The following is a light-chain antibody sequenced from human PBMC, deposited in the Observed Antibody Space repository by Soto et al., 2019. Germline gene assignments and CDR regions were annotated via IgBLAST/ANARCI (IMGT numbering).Light chain of an antibody. J-gene: IGKJ1*01. CDR2: GAS. V-gene: IGKV3-20*01. CDR3: QQYGSSPRT. Sequence: EIVLTQSPGTLSLSPGERVTLSCGARQSVSSSYLAWYQQKPGQAPRLLIYGASSRATGIPDRFSGSGSGTDFTLTISILEPEDLAVYYCQQYGSSPRTFGQGTKVDIK. CDR1: QSVSSSY.